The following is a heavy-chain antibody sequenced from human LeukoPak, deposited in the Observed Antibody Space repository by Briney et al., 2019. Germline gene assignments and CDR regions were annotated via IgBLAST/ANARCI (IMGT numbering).Heavy chain of an antibody. CDR2: ISVNNGNT. J-gene: IGHJ3*02. CDR3: AREFWEPMAFDI. Sequence: ASVKVSCKASGYTFTSYGISWVRQAPGQGLEWMGWISVNNGNTNYAQKFQGRVTMTTDTSTTTAYMGLRSLRSDDTAVYYCAREFWEPMAFDIWGQRTMVIVSS. CDR1: GYTFTSYG. D-gene: IGHD1-26*01. V-gene: IGHV1-18*01.